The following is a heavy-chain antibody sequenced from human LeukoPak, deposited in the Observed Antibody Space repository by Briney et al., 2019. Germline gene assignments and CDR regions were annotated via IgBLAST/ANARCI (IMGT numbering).Heavy chain of an antibody. V-gene: IGHV3-7*01. J-gene: IGHJ4*02. CDR1: GFSFSGHW. Sequence: GGSLRLSCAASGFSFSGHWINWVRQAPGKGLEWVANIKEDGSEKHYVDSVKGRFTISRDNAKNSLYLQMNSLRAEDTAVYYCARGAYCSGGSCHCDCWGQGTLVTVSS. CDR2: IKEDGSEK. CDR3: ARGAYCSGGSCHCDC. D-gene: IGHD2-15*01.